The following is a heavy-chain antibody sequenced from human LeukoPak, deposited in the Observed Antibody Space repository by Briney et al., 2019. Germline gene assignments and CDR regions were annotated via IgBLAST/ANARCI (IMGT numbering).Heavy chain of an antibody. J-gene: IGHJ6*02. Sequence: PWGALRLSCAASGFTVSSNYMSWVRQPPGKGLEWIGYIYYSGSTNYSPSLRGRVTISLDTSKNQFSLKLSSVTAADTAVYYCARSYSSSGFYYYGMDVWGQGTTVTVSS. CDR1: GFTVSSNY. CDR2: IYYSGST. V-gene: IGHV4-59*02. D-gene: IGHD6-6*01. CDR3: ARSYSSSGFYYYGMDV.